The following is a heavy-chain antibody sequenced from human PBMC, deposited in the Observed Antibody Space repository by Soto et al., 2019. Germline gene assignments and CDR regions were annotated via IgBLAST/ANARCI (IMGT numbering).Heavy chain of an antibody. V-gene: IGHV3-33*02. CDR1: GSTFPNYP. CDR3: ARGLKYEVATILSPYFDS. D-gene: IGHD5-12*01. J-gene: IGHJ4*02. CDR2: LSEYGTNT. Sequence: PAGSLRLSCAVSGSTFPNYPMHWVRHSPGKGLEWVAVLSEYGTNTHYKASVNGRFTISRDTSTNTLFMQMGGLRAADTAVYFCARGLKYEVATILSPYFDSWGQGTLVTVSS.